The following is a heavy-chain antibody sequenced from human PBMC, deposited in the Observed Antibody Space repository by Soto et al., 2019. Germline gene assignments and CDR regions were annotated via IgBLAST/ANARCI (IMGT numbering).Heavy chain of an antibody. V-gene: IGHV3-23*01. D-gene: IGHD4-4*01. J-gene: IGHJ6*02. CDR3: AKPPVITASYYYYDMDV. CDR1: GFTFSTYP. Sequence: EAQLSESGGGLVQPGGSLRLSCAASGFTFSTYPMSWVRQAPGKGLEWVSGISGSGISTYYADSVKGRFTISRDNSKNTVVLQMNSLRAEDTAVYYCAKPPVITASYYYYDMDVWGQGTTVTVSS. CDR2: ISGSGIST.